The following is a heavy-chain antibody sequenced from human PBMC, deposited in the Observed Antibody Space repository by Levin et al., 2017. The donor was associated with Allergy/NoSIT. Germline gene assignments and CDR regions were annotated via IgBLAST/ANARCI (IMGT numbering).Heavy chain of an antibody. CDR2: ISYAVSNK. CDR1: GFTFSDYG. Sequence: GESLKISCAASGFTFSDYGMHWVRQAPGKGLEWVAIISYAVSNKYYADSVRGRFTISRDNSKNTLYLQMNSLRAEDTAVYYCAKDRRSSWSFDYWGHGTQVTVSS. D-gene: IGHD6-13*01. J-gene: IGHJ4*01. V-gene: IGHV3-30*18. CDR3: AKDRRSSWSFDY.